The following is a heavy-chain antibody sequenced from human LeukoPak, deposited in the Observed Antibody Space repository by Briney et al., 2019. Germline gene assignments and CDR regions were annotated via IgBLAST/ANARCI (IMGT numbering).Heavy chain of an antibody. CDR1: GYTFIAYY. J-gene: IGHJ4*02. CDR3: ARAGVYSNYVYYFDY. D-gene: IGHD4-11*01. V-gene: IGHV1-2*02. Sequence: ASVKVSCKASGYTFIAYYMHWVRQAPGQGLEWMGWINPNSGGTNYAQKFQGRVTMTRDTSISTAYMELSRLRSDDTAVYYCARAGVYSNYVYYFDYWGQGTLVTVSS. CDR2: INPNSGGT.